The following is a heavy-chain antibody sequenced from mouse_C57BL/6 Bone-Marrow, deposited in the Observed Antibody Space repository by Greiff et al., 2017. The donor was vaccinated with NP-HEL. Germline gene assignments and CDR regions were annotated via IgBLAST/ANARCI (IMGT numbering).Heavy chain of an antibody. CDR2: ISDGGSYT. CDR1: GFTFSSYA. CDR3: ARDSGYSNYVLYFDY. D-gene: IGHD2-5*01. Sequence: EVMLVESGGGLVKPGGSLKLSCAASGFTFSSYAMSWVRQTPEKRLEWVATISDGGSYTYYPDNVKGRFTISRDNAKNNLYLQMSHLKSEDTAMYYCARDSGYSNYVLYFDYWGQGTTLTVSS. J-gene: IGHJ2*01. V-gene: IGHV5-4*01.